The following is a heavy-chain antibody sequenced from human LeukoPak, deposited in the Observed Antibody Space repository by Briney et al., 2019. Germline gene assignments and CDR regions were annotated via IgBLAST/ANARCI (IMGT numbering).Heavy chain of an antibody. CDR2: ISGSGGST. V-gene: IGHV3-23*01. CDR1: GFTFSSYA. CDR3: AKDLRGTFIGDFDS. J-gene: IGHJ4*02. D-gene: IGHD1-26*01. Sequence: PGGSPRLSCAASGFTFSSYAMSWVRQAPGKGLEWVSAISGSGGSTYYADSVKGRFTISRDNSKNTLYLQMNSLRAEDTAVYYCAKDLRGTFIGDFDSWGQGTLVTVSS.